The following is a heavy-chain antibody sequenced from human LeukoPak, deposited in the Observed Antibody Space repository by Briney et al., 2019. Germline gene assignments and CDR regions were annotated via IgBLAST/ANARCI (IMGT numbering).Heavy chain of an antibody. CDR3: ARSHGQQLAHEY. CDR2: IYYSGST. CDR1: GGSISSYY. D-gene: IGHD6-13*01. V-gene: IGHV4-59*01. Sequence: PSETLSLTCTVSGGSISSYYWSWIRQPPGKGLEWIGYIYYSGSTNYNPSLKSRVTISVDTSKNQFSLKLSSVTAADTAVYYCARSHGQQLAHEYWGQGTLVTVSS. J-gene: IGHJ4*02.